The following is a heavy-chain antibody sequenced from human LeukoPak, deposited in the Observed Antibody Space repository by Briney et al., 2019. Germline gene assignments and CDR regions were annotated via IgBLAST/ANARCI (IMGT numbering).Heavy chain of an antibody. J-gene: IGHJ5*02. CDR2: ISSSGSTI. CDR1: GFTFSSYE. CDR3: ARENDILTGYPNNWFDP. V-gene: IGHV3-48*03. D-gene: IGHD3-9*01. Sequence: GGSLRLSCAASGFTFSSYEMNWVRQAPGKGLECVSYISSSGSTIYYADSVKGRFTNSRDNAKNSLYLQMNSLRAEDTAVYYCARENDILTGYPNNWFDPWGQGAQVIVSS.